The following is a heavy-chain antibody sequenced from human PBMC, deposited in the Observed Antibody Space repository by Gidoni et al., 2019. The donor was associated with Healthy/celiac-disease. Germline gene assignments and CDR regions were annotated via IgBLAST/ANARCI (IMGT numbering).Heavy chain of an antibody. CDR3: ARDSATIPVACWYYFDY. J-gene: IGHJ4*02. Sequence: QVPLVQSGAEVTKPGAAGKVSCRAAGDTFTSYGISWVRQAPGQGLEWMGWISAYNGNTNYAQKLQVRVTMTTDTSTSTAYMELRSLRSDDTAVYYCARDSATIPVACWYYFDYWGQGTLVTVSS. V-gene: IGHV1-18*04. CDR2: ISAYNGNT. CDR1: GDTFTSYG. D-gene: IGHD6-19*01.